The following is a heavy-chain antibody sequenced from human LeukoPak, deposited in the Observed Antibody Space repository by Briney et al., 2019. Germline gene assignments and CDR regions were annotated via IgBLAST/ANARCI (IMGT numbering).Heavy chain of an antibody. V-gene: IGHV4-59*01. D-gene: IGHD6-19*01. Sequence: SETLSLTCTVSGGSISSYYWSWIRQPPGKGLEWIGYIYYSGSTHYNPSLKSRVTISVDTSTNQFSLKLSSVTAADTAVYYCARASSCSSGWYTYYYGMDVWGQGTTVTVSS. CDR3: ARASSCSSGWYTYYYGMDV. CDR1: GGSISSYY. J-gene: IGHJ6*02. CDR2: IYYSGST.